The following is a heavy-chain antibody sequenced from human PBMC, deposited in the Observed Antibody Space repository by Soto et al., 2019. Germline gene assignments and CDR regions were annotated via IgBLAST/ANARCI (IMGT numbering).Heavy chain of an antibody. J-gene: IGHJ6*02. CDR2: ISHGGNEK. D-gene: IGHD3-10*01. CDR1: GFIFSSYA. CDR3: AKVSSDRGYYYFAMDV. Sequence: QVQLLESGGGVVQPGRSLRLSCAASGFIFSSYAMHWVRQAAGKGLEWVAVISHGGNEKYYADSVEGRFTIYRDNSKNMVYLPMNGLRPEDTAVYYCAKVSSDRGYYYFAMDVWGQGTTVTVSS. V-gene: IGHV3-30*18.